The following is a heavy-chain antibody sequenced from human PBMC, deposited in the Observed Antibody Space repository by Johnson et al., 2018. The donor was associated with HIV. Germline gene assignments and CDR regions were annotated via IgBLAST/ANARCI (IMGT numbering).Heavy chain of an antibody. Sequence: QVQLVESGVGVVQPGRSLRLSCAASGFTFSSYAMHWVRQAPGKGLEWVAVISYDGSNKYYADSVKGRFTISRDNSKNTLYLQMNSLRAEDTALYYCARGLTPLLYDTSPRDAFDIWGQGTVVTVS. D-gene: IGHD3-22*01. V-gene: IGHV3-30-3*01. J-gene: IGHJ3*02. CDR3: ARGLTPLLYDTSPRDAFDI. CDR1: GFTFSSYA. CDR2: ISYDGSNK.